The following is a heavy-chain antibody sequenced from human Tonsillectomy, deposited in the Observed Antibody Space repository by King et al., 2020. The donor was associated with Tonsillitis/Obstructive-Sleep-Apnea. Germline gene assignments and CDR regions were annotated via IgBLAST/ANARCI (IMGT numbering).Heavy chain of an antibody. CDR1: GGTFSSYA. J-gene: IGHJ6*03. D-gene: IGHD2-2*01. CDR2: IIPIFGTA. Sequence: VQLVESGAEVKKPGSSVKVSCKASGGTFSSYAISWVRQAPGQGLEWMGGIIPIFGTANYAQKFQGRVTITADESTSTAYMELSSLRSEDTAVYYWARGGGEIGTSQDKYYYYYMDVWGKGTTVTVSS. CDR3: ARGGGEIGTSQDKYYYYYMDV. V-gene: IGHV1-69*01.